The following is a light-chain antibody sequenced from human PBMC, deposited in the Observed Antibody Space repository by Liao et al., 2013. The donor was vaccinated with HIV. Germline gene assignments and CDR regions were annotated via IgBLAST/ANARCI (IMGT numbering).Light chain of an antibody. J-gene: IGLJ2*01. CDR3: QSSDNTGTYAVV. CDR1: ALPRQH. CDR2: QDT. Sequence: SYELTQPPSVSVSPGQTARITCSGDALPRQHAYWYQQKPGQAPVLLIYQDTERPSGIPERFSGSTSGTSVTLTISGVQAQDEGDYYCQSSDNTGTYAVVFGGGTRLTVL. V-gene: IGLV3-25*03.